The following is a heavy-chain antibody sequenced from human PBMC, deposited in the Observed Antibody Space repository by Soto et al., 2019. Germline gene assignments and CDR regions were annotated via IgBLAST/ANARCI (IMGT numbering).Heavy chain of an antibody. CDR2: ISSSSSYI. V-gene: IGHV3-21*01. Sequence: GGSLRLSCAASGFTFSSYSMSWVRQAPGKGLEWVSSISSSSSYIYYADSVKGRFTISRDNAKNSLYLQMNSLRAEDTAVYYCARDGTIFGVPNYYYYGMDVWGQGTT. CDR3: ARDGTIFGVPNYYYYGMDV. D-gene: IGHD3-3*01. CDR1: GFTFSSYS. J-gene: IGHJ6*02.